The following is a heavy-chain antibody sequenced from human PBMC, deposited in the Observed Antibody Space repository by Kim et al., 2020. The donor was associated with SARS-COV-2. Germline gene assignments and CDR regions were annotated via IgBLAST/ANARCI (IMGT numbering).Heavy chain of an antibody. J-gene: IGHJ5*02. Sequence: SVKVSCKASGGTFSSYAISWVRQAPGQGLEWMGRIIPILGIANYAQKFQGRVTITADKSTSTAYMELSSLRSEDTAVYYCARAPHPRITMVRGAPEGFDPWGQGTLVTVSS. V-gene: IGHV1-69*04. CDR1: GGTFSSYA. D-gene: IGHD3-10*01. CDR2: IIPILGIA. CDR3: ARAPHPRITMVRGAPEGFDP.